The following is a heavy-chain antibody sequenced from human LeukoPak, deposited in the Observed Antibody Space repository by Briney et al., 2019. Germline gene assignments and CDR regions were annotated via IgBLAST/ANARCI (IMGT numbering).Heavy chain of an antibody. V-gene: IGHV4-39*07. Sequence: SETLSLTCTVSGGSISSSSYYWGWIRQPPGKGLEWIGSIYHSGSTYYNPSLKSRVTISVDRSKNQFSLKLSSVTAADTAVYYCARGGENSSGYYYAPWGQGTLVTVSS. CDR3: ARGGENSSGYYYAP. J-gene: IGHJ5*02. CDR2: IYHSGST. D-gene: IGHD3-22*01. CDR1: GGSISSSSYY.